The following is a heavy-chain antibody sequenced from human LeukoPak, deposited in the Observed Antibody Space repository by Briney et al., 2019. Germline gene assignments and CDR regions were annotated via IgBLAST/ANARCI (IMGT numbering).Heavy chain of an antibody. Sequence: PGGSLRLSCAASGFTFSSYGMHWVRQAPGKGLEWVAVISYDGSNKYYADSVKGRFTISRDNSKNTLYLQMNSLRAEDTAVYYCAKDPYSGSTNPDYWGQGTLVTVSS. CDR2: ISYDGSNK. CDR1: GFTFSSYG. D-gene: IGHD5-12*01. V-gene: IGHV3-30*18. CDR3: AKDPYSGSTNPDY. J-gene: IGHJ4*02.